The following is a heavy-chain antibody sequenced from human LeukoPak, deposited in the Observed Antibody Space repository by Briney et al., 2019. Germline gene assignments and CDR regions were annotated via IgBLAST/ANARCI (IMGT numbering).Heavy chain of an antibody. CDR1: GFTFSSYS. V-gene: IGHV3-48*01. J-gene: IGHJ4*02. D-gene: IGHD2-2*02. CDR3: VLVVPAAILWEN. CDR2: ISSSSTI. Sequence: PGGSLRLSCAASGFTFSSYSMNWVRQAPGKGLEWVSYISSSSTIYYADSVKGRFTISRDNAKNSLYLQMNSLRAEDTAVYYCVLVVPAAILWENWGQGTLVTVSS.